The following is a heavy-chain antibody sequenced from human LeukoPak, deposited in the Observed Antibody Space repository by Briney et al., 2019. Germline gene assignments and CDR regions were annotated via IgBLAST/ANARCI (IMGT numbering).Heavy chain of an antibody. V-gene: IGHV3-7*01. J-gene: IGHJ4*02. Sequence: GGSLRLSCAASGFTFRNYWMGWVRQAPGKGLEWVANTKPDGTAEYYADSVRGRFTTSRDNANNFLYLQMISLRGEDTAVYYCARDGGLHTNFDYWGQGTLVTVSS. D-gene: IGHD2-15*01. CDR2: TKPDGTAE. CDR3: ARDGGLHTNFDY. CDR1: GFTFRNYW.